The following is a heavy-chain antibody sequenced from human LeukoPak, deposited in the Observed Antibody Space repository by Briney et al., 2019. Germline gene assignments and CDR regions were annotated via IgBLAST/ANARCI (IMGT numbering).Heavy chain of an antibody. CDR2: ISEDGKNK. Sequence: GGSLRLSCAASRFCSSVYGMRRDRQAPGKGLEWVAVISEDGKNKYYANSVKGRITISRDNSRNTVHLQIKSLRAEDTVIYYCSLVYYYDISGDFNFWGQGTLVTVSS. CDR3: SLVYYYDISGDFNF. CDR1: RFCSSVYG. J-gene: IGHJ4*02. V-gene: IGHV3-30*03. D-gene: IGHD3-22*01.